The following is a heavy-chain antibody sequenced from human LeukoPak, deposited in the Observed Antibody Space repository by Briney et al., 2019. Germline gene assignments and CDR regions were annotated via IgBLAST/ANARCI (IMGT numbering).Heavy chain of an antibody. CDR2: IYYSGST. Sequence: SETLSLTCTVPGGSISSYYWSWIRQPPGKGLEWVGYIYYSGSTNYNPSLKSRVTIPVDTSKNQFSLKLSSVTAADTAVYYCARGDSSSWYWFDPWGQGTLVTVSS. J-gene: IGHJ5*02. CDR1: GGSISSYY. V-gene: IGHV4-59*01. D-gene: IGHD6-13*01. CDR3: ARGDSSSWYWFDP.